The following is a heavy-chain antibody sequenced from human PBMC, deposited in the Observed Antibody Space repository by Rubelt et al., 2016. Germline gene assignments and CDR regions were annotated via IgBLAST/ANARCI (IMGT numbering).Heavy chain of an antibody. V-gene: IGHV3-15*01. J-gene: IGHJ4*02. Sequence: VQLVESGGGVVQPGRSLRLHCAASGFSFRDFAIHWVRQSPGKGLEWVGRINTPTGGATTDYAAPVKGRVTISRDDSRNTLDLQMNSLKTEDTAVYFCATYGSGAFYSWGQGTLVTVSS. D-gene: IGHD2-8*02. CDR3: ATYGSGAFYS. CDR1: GFSFRDFA. CDR2: INTPTGGATT.